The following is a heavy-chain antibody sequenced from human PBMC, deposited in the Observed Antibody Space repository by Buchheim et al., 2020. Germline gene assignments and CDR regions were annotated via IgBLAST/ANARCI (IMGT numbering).Heavy chain of an antibody. CDR3: ARESGIVGATETFDY. CDR1: GGSISSGSYY. V-gene: IGHV4-61*02. J-gene: IGHJ4*02. CDR2: IYTSGST. Sequence: QVQLQESGPGLVKPSQTLSLTCTVSGGSISSGSYYWSWIRQPAGKGLEWIWRIYTSGSTNYNPSLKSRVTISVDTSKNQFSLKLSSVTAADTAVYYCARESGIVGATETFDYWGQGTL. D-gene: IGHD1-26*01.